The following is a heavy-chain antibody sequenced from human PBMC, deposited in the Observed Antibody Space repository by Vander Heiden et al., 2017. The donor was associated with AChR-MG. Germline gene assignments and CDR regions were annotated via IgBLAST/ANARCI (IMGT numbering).Heavy chain of an antibody. CDR3: AKRLTYYYDSSGYSYFDY. CDR1: GFTFSSSA. D-gene: IGHD3-22*01. CDR2: IRGSGGST. V-gene: IGHV3-23*01. Sequence: EVQLLASGGGLVQPGGSLRLSCAASGFTFSSSALSWVRQAPGKGLEWVSAIRGSGGSTYYADSVKGRFTISRDNSKNTLYLQMNSLRAEDTAVYYCAKRLTYYYDSSGYSYFDYWGQGTLVTVSS. J-gene: IGHJ4*02.